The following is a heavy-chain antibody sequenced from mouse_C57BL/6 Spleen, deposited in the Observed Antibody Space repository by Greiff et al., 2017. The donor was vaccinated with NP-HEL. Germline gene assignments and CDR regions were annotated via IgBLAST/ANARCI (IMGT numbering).Heavy chain of an antibody. Sequence: QVQLKQPGAELVKPGASVQLSCKASGYTFTSYWMHWVQQRPGQGLEWIGMIHPNSGSTNYNEKFKSKATLTVDKSSSTAYMQISSLTSEDSAVYYCARSNPFYAMDYWGQGTSVTVSS. V-gene: IGHV1-64*01. CDR1: GYTFTSYW. J-gene: IGHJ4*01. CDR2: IHPNSGST. CDR3: ARSNPFYAMDY.